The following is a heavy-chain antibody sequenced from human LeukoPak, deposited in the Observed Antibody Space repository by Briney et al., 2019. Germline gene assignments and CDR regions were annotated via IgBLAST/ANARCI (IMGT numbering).Heavy chain of an antibody. CDR1: GITLSNYG. Sequence: GGSLRLSCAVSGITLSNYGMSWVRQAPGKGLEWVAGISDRGSKTNYADSVKGRFTISTDHPKNTLYLQMNSLRAEDTAVYFCAKRGVVIRVILVGFHKEAYYFDSWGQGALVTVSS. CDR2: ISDRGSKT. CDR3: AKRGVVIRVILVGFHKEAYYFDS. V-gene: IGHV3-23*01. J-gene: IGHJ4*02. D-gene: IGHD3-22*01.